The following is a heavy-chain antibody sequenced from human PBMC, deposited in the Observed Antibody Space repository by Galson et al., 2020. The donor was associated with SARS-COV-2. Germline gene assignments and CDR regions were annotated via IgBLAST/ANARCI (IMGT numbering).Heavy chain of an antibody. D-gene: IGHD3-3*01. CDR3: ARLHLQFLGWSYNYYGMDV. CDR1: GASITLSDYF. Sequence: PSETLSLTCTVSGASITLSDYFWGWVRQPPGKGLEWIGSIYYSGSTYYNPSLKSPVSISVDTPNNQFSLKLSSVTAADTAVYYCARLHLQFLGWSYNYYGMDVWGRGTTVTVSS. J-gene: IGHJ6*02. V-gene: IGHV4-39*01. CDR2: IYYSGST.